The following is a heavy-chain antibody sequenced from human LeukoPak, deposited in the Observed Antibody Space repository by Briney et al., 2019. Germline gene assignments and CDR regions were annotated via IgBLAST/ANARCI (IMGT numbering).Heavy chain of an antibody. CDR3: ARVDWLS. Sequence: GYTXXXYYMXWVRQAPGQGLEWMGWINPNSGGTNYAQKFQGRVTMTRDTSISTAYMELSRLRSDDTAVYYCARVDWLSWGQGTLVTVSS. D-gene: IGHD3-9*01. CDR2: INPNSGGT. J-gene: IGHJ5*02. V-gene: IGHV1-2*02. CDR1: GYTXXXYY.